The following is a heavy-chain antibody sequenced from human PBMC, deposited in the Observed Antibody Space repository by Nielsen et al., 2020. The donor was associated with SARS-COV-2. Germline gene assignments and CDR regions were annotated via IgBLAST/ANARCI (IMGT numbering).Heavy chain of an antibody. V-gene: IGHV4-59*01. CDR2: IYYSGST. D-gene: IGHD1-26*01. CDR3: ARYRKIPASYYFDY. J-gene: IGHJ4*02. CDR1: GGSFSGYY. Sequence: SETLSLTCAVYGGSFSGYYWSWIRQPPGKGLEWIGYIYYSGSTNYNPSLKSRVTISVDTSKNQFSLKLSSVTAADTAVYYCARYRKIPASYYFDYWGQGTLVTVSS.